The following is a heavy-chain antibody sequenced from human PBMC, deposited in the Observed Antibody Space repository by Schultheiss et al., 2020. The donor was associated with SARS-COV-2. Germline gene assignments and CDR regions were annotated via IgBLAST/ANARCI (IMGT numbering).Heavy chain of an antibody. CDR2: IVVGSGNT. D-gene: IGHD2-2*02. J-gene: IGHJ4*02. CDR3: ARDNQLLYNFDY. CDR1: GFTFTSSA. V-gene: IGHV1-58*01. Sequence: SVKVSCKASGFTFTSSAVQWVRQARGQRLEWIGWIVVGSGNTNYAQKFQERVTMTTDTSTSTAYMELRSLRSDDTAVYYCARDNQLLYNFDYWGQGTLVTVSS.